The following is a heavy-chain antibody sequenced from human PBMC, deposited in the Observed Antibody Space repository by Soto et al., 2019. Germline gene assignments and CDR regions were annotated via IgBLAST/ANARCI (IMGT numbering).Heavy chain of an antibody. Sequence: GASVKVSCKASGYTFTGYYMHWVRQAPGQGLEWMGWINPNSGGTNYAQKFQGRVTMTRDTSISTAYMELSRLRSDDTAVYYCARDRGGDIVVVPAAIGFYYYGMDVWGQGTTVTVSS. CDR1: GYTFTGYY. V-gene: IGHV1-2*02. CDR3: ARDRGGDIVVVPAAIGFYYYGMDV. J-gene: IGHJ6*02. CDR2: INPNSGGT. D-gene: IGHD2-2*01.